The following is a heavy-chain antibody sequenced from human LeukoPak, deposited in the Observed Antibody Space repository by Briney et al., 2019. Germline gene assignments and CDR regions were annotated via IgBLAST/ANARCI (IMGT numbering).Heavy chain of an antibody. D-gene: IGHD3-22*01. Sequence: SETLSLTCTVSGGSISSSSYYWGWIRQPPGKGLEWIGSIYYSGSTYYNPSLKGRVTMSVDTSKNQFSLKLSSVTAADTAVYYCARHRSTIYYYDSSGNPKEPIDCWGQGTLVTVSS. J-gene: IGHJ4*02. CDR1: GGSISSSSYY. CDR3: ARHRSTIYYYDSSGNPKEPIDC. CDR2: IYYSGST. V-gene: IGHV4-39*01.